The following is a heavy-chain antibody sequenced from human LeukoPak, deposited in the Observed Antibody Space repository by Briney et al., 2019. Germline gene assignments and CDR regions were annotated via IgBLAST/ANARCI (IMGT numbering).Heavy chain of an antibody. D-gene: IGHD4-11*01. Sequence: AGSLRLSCATSGFTFSHYGMHWVRQAPGKGLEWVAVIWSDGTNRYYGDPVKGRFTISRDNFQRTVYLQMDSLRAEDTAVYYCAKDAQRGCDYSNSLDKWGQGTLVTVSS. V-gene: IGHV3-33*06. CDR1: GFTFSHYG. CDR2: IWSDGTNR. CDR3: AKDAQRGCDYSNSLDK. J-gene: IGHJ4*02.